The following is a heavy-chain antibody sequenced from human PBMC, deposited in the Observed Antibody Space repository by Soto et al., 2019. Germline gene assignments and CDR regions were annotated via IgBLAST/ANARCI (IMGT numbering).Heavy chain of an antibody. CDR1: GYTFTRYA. CDR2: INAGNGNT. D-gene: IGHD6-13*01. J-gene: IGHJ4*02. Sequence: QVPLVQSGAEVKKPGASVKVSCKASGYTFTRYAMHWVRQAPGQRLEWMGWINAGNGNTKYSQKFQGRVTITRDTSASTAYMELSSLRSEDTAVYYCASSSGYSSSWYRFYYWGQGTLVTVSS. V-gene: IGHV1-3*01. CDR3: ASSSGYSSSWYRFYY.